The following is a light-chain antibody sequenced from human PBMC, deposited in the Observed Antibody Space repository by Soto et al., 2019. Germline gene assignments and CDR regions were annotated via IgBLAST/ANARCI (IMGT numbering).Light chain of an antibody. J-gene: IGKJ2*01. CDR1: QNVLYKSNIENY. CDR3: QQYYNTPPYT. Sequence: DIVMTQSPDSRAVSLGESSSIKCKSSQNVLYKSNIENYLAWYQQKPGQPPKLLIYWASTRKPGVPDRFSGSGSGSNFTLTISSRQAEDVAVYYCQQYYNTPPYTFGQGTKLEI. CDR2: WAS. V-gene: IGKV4-1*01.